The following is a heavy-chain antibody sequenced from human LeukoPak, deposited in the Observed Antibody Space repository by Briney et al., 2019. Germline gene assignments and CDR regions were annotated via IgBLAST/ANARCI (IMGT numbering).Heavy chain of an antibody. CDR3: ARQYYDSSGYSTLIDY. Sequence: GGSLRLSCEVSGFTFTSHSMSWVRQAPGKGLEWVSYISVHSDIIHYVDSVKGRFTISRDNAKNSLYLEMNRLRDEDTAVYYCARQYYDSSGYSTLIDYWGQGTLVTVSS. CDR1: GFTFTSHS. V-gene: IGHV3-48*02. J-gene: IGHJ4*02. CDR2: ISVHSDII. D-gene: IGHD3-22*01.